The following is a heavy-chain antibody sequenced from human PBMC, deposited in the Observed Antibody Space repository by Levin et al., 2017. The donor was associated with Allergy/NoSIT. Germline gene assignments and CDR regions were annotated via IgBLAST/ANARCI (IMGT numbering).Heavy chain of an antibody. V-gene: IGHV3-15*01. Sequence: GGSLRLSCAASGFTISNAWMTWVRQAPGKGLEWIGRIKSKTDGGTTDYAAPVKGRFTISRDDSKNTLYLQMNSLKTEDTAVYYCNTWLSTSHNIVLDVWGQGTTVTVSS. CDR2: IKSKTDGGTT. J-gene: IGHJ6*02. D-gene: IGHD2-21*01. CDR1: GFTISNAW. CDR3: NTWLSTSHNIVLDV.